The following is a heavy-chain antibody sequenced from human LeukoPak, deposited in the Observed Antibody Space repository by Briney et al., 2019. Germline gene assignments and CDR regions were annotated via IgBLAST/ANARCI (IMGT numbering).Heavy chain of an antibody. Sequence: SETLSLTCTVSGGSISSSSYYWGWIRQPPGKGLEWIGSIYYSGNTYYNPSLKSRVTISVDTSKNQFSLKLSSVTAADTAVYYCARVGEFVVVTASTHSYYMDVWGKGTTVTVSS. V-gene: IGHV4-39*07. D-gene: IGHD2-21*02. CDR1: GGSISSSSYY. CDR3: ARVGEFVVVTASTHSYYMDV. CDR2: IYYSGNT. J-gene: IGHJ6*03.